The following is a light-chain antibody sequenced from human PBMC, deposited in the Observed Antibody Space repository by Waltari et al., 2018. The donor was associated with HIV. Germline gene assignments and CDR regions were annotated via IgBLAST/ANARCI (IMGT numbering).Light chain of an antibody. Sequence: QSVLTQSPSVSEAPGQSVTISCSGRDSNIGSHAVTWYQQFPGKPPRLLVYNDDLILSGVSDRLSASKSGTSASLAINDLQSEHESHYYCAAWDDGLNGVIFGGGTKVTVL. J-gene: IGLJ2*01. CDR3: AAWDDGLNGVI. CDR1: DSNIGSHA. V-gene: IGLV1-36*01. CDR2: NDD.